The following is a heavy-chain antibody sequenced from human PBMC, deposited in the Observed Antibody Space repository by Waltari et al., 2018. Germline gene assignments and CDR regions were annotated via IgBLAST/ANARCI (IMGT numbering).Heavy chain of an antibody. D-gene: IGHD2-15*01. CDR2: IWSDGSNI. CDR1: GFSFSTYG. J-gene: IGHJ4*02. Sequence: QVQLVESGGGVVQPGRSLSLSCAASGFSFSTYGMHWFRQAPGKGLEWVADIWSDGSNIHYADSVKGRFIISRDNSKSTLSMQMNSLRAEDTAVYYCVRGRGSSDYWGQGTLVSVSS. CDR3: VRGRGSSDY. V-gene: IGHV3-33*01.